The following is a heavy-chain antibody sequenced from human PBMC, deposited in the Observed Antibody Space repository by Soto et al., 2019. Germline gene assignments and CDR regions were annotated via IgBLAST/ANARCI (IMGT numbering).Heavy chain of an antibody. CDR3: TKVVGLAGQD. V-gene: IGHV3-7*01. D-gene: IGHD6-19*01. J-gene: IGHJ4*02. CDR1: GLTFSNYW. Sequence: EVQLEESGGTLVQPGGSLRLSCAASGLTFSNYWMSWVRQAPGKGLEWVANIKQDGREKYYVDSVRGRFTICRDNAKNSLYLQMSSLRAEDTAVYYCTKVVGLAGQDWGQGTLGTVSS. CDR2: IKQDGREK.